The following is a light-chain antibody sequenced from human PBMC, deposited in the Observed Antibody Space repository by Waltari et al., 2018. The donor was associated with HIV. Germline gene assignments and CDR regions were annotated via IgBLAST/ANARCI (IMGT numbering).Light chain of an antibody. V-gene: IGKV1-39*01. CDR1: QNLKTL. J-gene: IGKJ5*01. CDR3: QQTYSVSIT. Sequence: QLTQSPSSLSASLGDKVTITCRASQNLKTLLNWYQLRPGKAPRLLIYGVSGLPTGVPSRFTGGGSGADFTLTINNLQPEDFASYFCQQTYSVSITFGPGTRVEI. CDR2: GVS.